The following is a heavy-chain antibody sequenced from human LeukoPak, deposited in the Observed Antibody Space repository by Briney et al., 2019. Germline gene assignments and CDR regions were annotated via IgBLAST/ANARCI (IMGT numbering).Heavy chain of an antibody. V-gene: IGHV4-59*01. D-gene: IGHD1-26*01. J-gene: IGHJ4*02. CDR1: GGSISSYY. CDR3: ASSSGSYYLESVY. Sequence: PSETLSLTCTVSGGSISSYYWSWIRQPPGKGLEWIGYIYYSGSTNYNPSLKSRVTISVDTSKNQFSLKLSSVTAADTAVYYCASSSGSYYLESVYWGQGTLVTVSS. CDR2: IYYSGST.